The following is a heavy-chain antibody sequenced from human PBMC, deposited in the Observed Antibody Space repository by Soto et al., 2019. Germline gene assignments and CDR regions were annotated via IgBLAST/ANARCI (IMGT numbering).Heavy chain of an antibody. J-gene: IGHJ6*02. CDR3: AMGDKYGTRLPQDV. Sequence: QVQLVQSGDEVRKPGSSVKVSCKASGYIFVNYGIAWVRQAPGQGLEWMGWISPYSGNTHYASKVQGRLTMTPDTSTSTAYRDRGSLTSEDTAVYYCAMGDKYGTRLPQDVSGQGTTVTVSS. D-gene: IGHD3-16*01. V-gene: IGHV1-18*01. CDR1: GYIFVNYG. CDR2: ISPYSGNT.